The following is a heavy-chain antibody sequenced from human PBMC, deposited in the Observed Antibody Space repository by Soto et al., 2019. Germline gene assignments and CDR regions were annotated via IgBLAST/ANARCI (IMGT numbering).Heavy chain of an antibody. V-gene: IGHV3-33*01. CDR3: ARSSGGSGKLWNYYGMDV. CDR2: IWFDGSNK. J-gene: IGHJ6*02. D-gene: IGHD3-10*01. CDR1: GFTFSSYG. Sequence: PGESLKISCAASGFTFSSYGMHWVRQAPGKGLEWVAVIWFDGSNKWYADSVKGRFTISRDNAKNSLYLQMNSLRAEDTAVYYCARSSGGSGKLWNYYGMDVWGQGTTVTVSS.